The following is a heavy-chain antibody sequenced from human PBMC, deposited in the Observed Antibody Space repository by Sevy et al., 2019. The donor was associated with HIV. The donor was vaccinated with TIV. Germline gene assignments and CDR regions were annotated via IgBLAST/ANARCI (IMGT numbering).Heavy chain of an antibody. CDR2: ISGSGGST. Sequence: GGSLRLSCAASGFTFSSYAMSWVRQAPGKGLEWVSAISGSGGSTYYAHSVKGRCTSSRDNSKNTLYLQMNSLRAEDTAVCYCAKDSKGVVVITTADYWGQGTLVTVSS. V-gene: IGHV3-23*01. D-gene: IGHD3-22*01. J-gene: IGHJ4*02. CDR3: AKDSKGVVVITTADY. CDR1: GFTFSSYA.